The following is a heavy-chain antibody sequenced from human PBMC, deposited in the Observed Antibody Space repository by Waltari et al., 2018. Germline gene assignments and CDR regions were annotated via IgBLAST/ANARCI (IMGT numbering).Heavy chain of an antibody. CDR3: ARDPRYCSSTSCHDY. Sequence: EVQLVESGGGLVTPGGSLRLSCAASGFTFSSDSMNWVRQAPGKGLEWVSSSSSSSSYIYYADSVKGRFTISRDNAKNSLYLQMNSLRAEDTAVYYCARDPRYCSSTSCHDYWGQGTLVTVSS. D-gene: IGHD2-2*01. CDR2: SSSSSSYI. V-gene: IGHV3-21*01. J-gene: IGHJ4*02. CDR1: GFTFSSDS.